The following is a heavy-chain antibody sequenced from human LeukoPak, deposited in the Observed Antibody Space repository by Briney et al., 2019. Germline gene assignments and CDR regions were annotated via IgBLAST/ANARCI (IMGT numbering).Heavy chain of an antibody. CDR1: GGSISSYH. V-gene: IGHV4-4*09. D-gene: IGHD1-26*01. Sequence: SETLSLTCTVSGGSISSYHWSWDRQPPGKGLEWIGYILTSGSTNYNPSLKSRLTISVDTSTNQFTLKPSSVTAADTAVYYCARVRVSGSYLYYFDYWGQGTLVTVSS. J-gene: IGHJ4*02. CDR3: ARVRVSGSYLYYFDY. CDR2: ILTSGST.